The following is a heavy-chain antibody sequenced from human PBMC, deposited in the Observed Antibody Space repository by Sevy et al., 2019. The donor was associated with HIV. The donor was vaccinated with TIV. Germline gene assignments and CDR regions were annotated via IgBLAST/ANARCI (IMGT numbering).Heavy chain of an antibody. CDR2: IWYDGSNK. J-gene: IGHJ6*02. CDR1: GFILSRYG. V-gene: IGHV3-33*06. D-gene: IGHD6-13*01. Sequence: GGSLRLSCTASGFILSRYGMHWVRQAPGKGLEWVAGIWYDGSNKYYADSVKGRFTISRDNSKNTLTLQMNNLRAEDTAVYYCAKGDSTFYGMDVWGQGTTVTVSS. CDR3: AKGDSTFYGMDV.